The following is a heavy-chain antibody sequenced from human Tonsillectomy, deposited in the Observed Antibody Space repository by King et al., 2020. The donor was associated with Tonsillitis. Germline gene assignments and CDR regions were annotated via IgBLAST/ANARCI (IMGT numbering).Heavy chain of an antibody. CDR2: ISYDGSNK. V-gene: IGHV3-30*18. CDR3: AKRVCSVGGDCYPHF. CDR1: GFTFSTYG. D-gene: IGHD2-21*01. J-gene: IGHJ4*02. Sequence: VPLVESGGGVVQPGRSLRLSCAASGFTFSTYGMHWVRQAPGKGLEWVAVISYDGSNKYYADSVKGRFTISRDNSKNTLSLQMNSLRAEDTALYYCAKRVCSVGGDCYPHFSGQGTLVTVSS.